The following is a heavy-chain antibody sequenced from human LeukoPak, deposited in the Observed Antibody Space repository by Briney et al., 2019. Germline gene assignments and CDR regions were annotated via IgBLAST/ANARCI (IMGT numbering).Heavy chain of an antibody. D-gene: IGHD6-19*01. Sequence: GGSLRLSCAASGFTFSSYAMSWVRQAPGKGLEWVSAISGSVGSTYYADSVKGRFTISRDNSKNTLYLQMNSLRAEDTAVYYCARTSIAVAGTGFDYWGQGTLVTVS. CDR1: GFTFSSYA. CDR2: ISGSVGST. V-gene: IGHV3-23*01. J-gene: IGHJ4*02. CDR3: ARTSIAVAGTGFDY.